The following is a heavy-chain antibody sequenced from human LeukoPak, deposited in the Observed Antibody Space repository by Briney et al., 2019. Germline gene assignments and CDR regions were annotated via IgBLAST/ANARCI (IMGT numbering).Heavy chain of an antibody. CDR1: GGSISSYY. J-gene: IGHJ4*02. CDR2: IYYSGST. Sequence: SETLSLTCTVSGGSISSYYWSWIRQPPGKGLEWIGYIYYSGSTNYNPSLKSRVTISVDTSKNQFSLKLNSVTAADTAVYYCARGPMAAAEFDYWGQGTLVTVSS. D-gene: IGHD6-13*01. V-gene: IGHV4-59*01. CDR3: ARGPMAAAEFDY.